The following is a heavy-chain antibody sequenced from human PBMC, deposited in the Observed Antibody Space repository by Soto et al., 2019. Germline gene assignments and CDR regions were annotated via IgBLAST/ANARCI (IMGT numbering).Heavy chain of an antibody. J-gene: IGHJ4*02. CDR2: IKSKTDGGTT. CDR1: GFTFSNAW. D-gene: IGHD6-13*01. CDR3: TTARYSSSWYSVCYFDY. V-gene: IGHV3-15*01. Sequence: GGSLRLSCAASGFTFSNAWMSWVRQAPGKGLEWVGRIKSKTDGGTTDYAAPVKGRFTISRDDSKNTLYLQMNSLKTEDTAVYYCTTARYSSSWYSVCYFDYWGQGTLVTVSS.